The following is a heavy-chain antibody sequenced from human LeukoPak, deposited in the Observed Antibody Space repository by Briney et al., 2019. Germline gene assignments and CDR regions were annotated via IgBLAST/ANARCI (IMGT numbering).Heavy chain of an antibody. Sequence: PGGSLRLSCAASGSTFSNAWMSWVRQAPGKGLEWVGRIKSKTDGGTTDYAAPVKGRFTISRDDSKNTLYLQMNSLRTEDTAVYYCTTSGYSYGYPYLDYWGQGTLVTVSS. CDR2: IKSKTDGGTT. CDR1: GSTFSNAW. D-gene: IGHD5-18*01. CDR3: TTSGYSYGYPYLDY. V-gene: IGHV3-15*01. J-gene: IGHJ4*02.